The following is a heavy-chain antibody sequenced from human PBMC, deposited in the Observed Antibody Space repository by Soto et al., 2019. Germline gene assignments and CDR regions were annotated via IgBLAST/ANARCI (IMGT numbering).Heavy chain of an antibody. D-gene: IGHD3-10*01. V-gene: IGHV3-74*01. CDR1: GFTLSSPW. CDR3: ARVLGQTGYYGMDV. CDR2: ISDGGDT. J-gene: IGHJ6*02. Sequence: SRRLSCAASGFTLSSPWMHWVRQTPGEGLVWVSRISDGGDTRYADSVRGRLTISRDNAKNTLYLQMNSLRVDDTAVYYCARVLGQTGYYGMDVWGQGTTVTVS.